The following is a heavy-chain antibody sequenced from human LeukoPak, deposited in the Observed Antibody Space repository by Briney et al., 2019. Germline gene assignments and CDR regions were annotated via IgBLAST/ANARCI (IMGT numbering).Heavy chain of an antibody. V-gene: IGHV1-69*13. J-gene: IGHJ3*02. CDR2: IIPIFGTA. CDR1: GGTFSSYA. Sequence: SVKVSCKASGGTFSSYAISWVRQAPGQGLEWMGGIIPIFGTANYAQKFQGRVTITADESTSTAYMELSSLRSEDTAVCYCARVRSGYSSGWYIADAFDIWGQGTMVTVSS. CDR3: ARVRSGYSSGWYIADAFDI. D-gene: IGHD6-19*01.